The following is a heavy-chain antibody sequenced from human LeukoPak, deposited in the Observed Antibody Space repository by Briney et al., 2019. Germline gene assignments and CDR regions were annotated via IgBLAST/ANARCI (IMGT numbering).Heavy chain of an antibody. Sequence: PGGSLRLSCAASGFTVSSNYMSWVRQAPGKGLEWVLVIYSGGSTYYADSVKGRFTISRDNSKNTLYLQMNSLRAEDTAVYYCARDQRVGATRYFQHWGQGTLVTVSS. V-gene: IGHV3-53*01. CDR1: GFTVSSNY. CDR2: IYSGGST. J-gene: IGHJ1*01. D-gene: IGHD1-26*01. CDR3: ARDQRVGATRYFQH.